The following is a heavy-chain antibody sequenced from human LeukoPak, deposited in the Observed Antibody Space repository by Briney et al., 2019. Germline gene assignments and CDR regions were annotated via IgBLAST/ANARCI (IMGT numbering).Heavy chain of an antibody. CDR1: GGSISSHY. D-gene: IGHD5-12*01. V-gene: IGHV4-59*11. J-gene: IGHJ4*02. CDR2: IYYSGST. Sequence: SETLSLTCTVSGGSISSHYWSWIRQPPGKGLEWIGYIYYSGSTNYNPSLKSRLTISVDTSKNQFSLKLSSVTAADTAVYYCARNGGYDSSPFDYWGQGTLVTVSS. CDR3: ARNGGYDSSPFDY.